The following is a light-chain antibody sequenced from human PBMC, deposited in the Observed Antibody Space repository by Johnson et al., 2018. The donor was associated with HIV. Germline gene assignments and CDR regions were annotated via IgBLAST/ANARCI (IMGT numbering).Light chain of an antibody. CDR3: GAWDSSLSAYV. CDR1: SSNIGNNY. V-gene: IGLV1-51*01. J-gene: IGLJ1*01. CDR2: DDN. Sequence: QSVLTQPPSVSAAPGQKVTISCSGSSSNIGNNYVSWYQQLPGTAPKLLIYDDNKRPSRIPDRFSGSKSGTSATLGLTGLQTGDAADFYCGAWDSSLSAYVFGSGTKVTVL.